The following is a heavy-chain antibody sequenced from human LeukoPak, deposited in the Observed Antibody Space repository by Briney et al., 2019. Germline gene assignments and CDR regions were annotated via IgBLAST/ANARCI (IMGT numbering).Heavy chain of an antibody. CDR3: ARGLSARWLPYYYYGMDV. V-gene: IGHV4-34*01. J-gene: IGHJ6*02. CDR2: INHSGST. Sequence: SKTLSLTCAVYGGSFSGYYWSWIRQPPGKGLEWIGEINHSGSTNYNPSLKSRVTISVDTSKNQFSLKLSSVTAADTAVYYCARGLSARWLPYYYYGMDVWGQGTTVTVSS. CDR1: GGSFSGYY. D-gene: IGHD5-24*01.